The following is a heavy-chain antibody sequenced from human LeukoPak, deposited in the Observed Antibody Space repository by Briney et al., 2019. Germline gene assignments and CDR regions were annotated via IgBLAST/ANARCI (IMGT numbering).Heavy chain of an antibody. V-gene: IGHV3-43*02. CDR2: ISGDGGST. Sequence: GGSLRPSCAASGFTFDDYAMHWVRQAPGKGLEWVSLISGDGGSTYYADSVKGRFTISRDNSKNSLYLQMNSLRTEDTALYYCAKDRTVGVTAWAAFDIGGQGKMVTVFS. CDR1: GFTFDDYA. D-gene: IGHD2-21*02. J-gene: IGHJ3*02. CDR3: AKDRTVGVTAWAAFDI.